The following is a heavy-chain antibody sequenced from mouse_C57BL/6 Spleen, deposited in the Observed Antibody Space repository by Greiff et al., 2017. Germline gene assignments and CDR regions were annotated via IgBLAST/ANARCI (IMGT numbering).Heavy chain of an antibody. V-gene: IGHV1-76*01. Sequence: VQLQQSGAELVRPGASVKLSCKASGYTFTDYYINWVKQRPGQGLEWIARIYPGSGNTYYNEKFKGKATLTAEKSSSTAYMQLSSLTSEDSAVYFCARRRFIFDYWGQGTTLTVSS. CDR1: GYTFTDYY. CDR2: IYPGSGNT. J-gene: IGHJ2*01. CDR3: ARRRFIFDY. D-gene: IGHD1-1*01.